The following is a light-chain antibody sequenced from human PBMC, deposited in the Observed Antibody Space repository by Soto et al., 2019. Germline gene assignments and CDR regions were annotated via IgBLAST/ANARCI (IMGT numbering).Light chain of an antibody. CDR1: SSNIGRNT. Sequence: QSVLTQPPSAAGTPGQRVTISCSGSSSNIGRNTVNWYQQFPGTAPKLLIYSNNQRPSGVPDRFSGSKSDTSASLAISGLQSEDEADYYCAAWDDSLNGWVFGGGTKVTVL. CDR3: AAWDDSLNGWV. CDR2: SNN. V-gene: IGLV1-44*01. J-gene: IGLJ3*02.